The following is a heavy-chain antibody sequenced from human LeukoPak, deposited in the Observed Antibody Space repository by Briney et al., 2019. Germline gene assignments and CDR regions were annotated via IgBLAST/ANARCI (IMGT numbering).Heavy chain of an antibody. Sequence: PSETLSLTCAVYGGSFSGYYWSWIRQLPGKGLEWIGEINHSGSTNYNPSLKSRVTISVDTSKNQFSLKLSSVTAADTAVYYCARGYYYMDVWGKGTTVTVSS. J-gene: IGHJ6*03. CDR2: INHSGST. V-gene: IGHV4-34*01. CDR3: ARGYYYMDV. CDR1: GGSFSGYY.